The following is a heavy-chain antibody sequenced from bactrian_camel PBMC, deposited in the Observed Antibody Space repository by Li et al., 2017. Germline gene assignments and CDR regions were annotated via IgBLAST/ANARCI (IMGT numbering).Heavy chain of an antibody. V-gene: IGHV3-2*01. CDR3: AGVLRHGTWEKASAYDL. D-gene: IGHD4*01. Sequence: HVQLVESGGGLVQPGGSLRLSCAFSGATTNNYYMTWIRQAPGKEREAVAAIRPSGNALGYDHSVEGRFTISRDNAKNTLFLQMNDLKPEDTAIYYCAGVLRHGTWEKASAYDLWGQGTQVTVS. CDR1: GATTNNYY. CDR2: IRPSGNAL. J-gene: IGHJ4*01.